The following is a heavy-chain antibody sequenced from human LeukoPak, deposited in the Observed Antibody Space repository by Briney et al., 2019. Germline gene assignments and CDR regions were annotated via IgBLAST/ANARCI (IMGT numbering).Heavy chain of an antibody. D-gene: IGHD1-1*01. V-gene: IGHV3-23*01. CDR3: VRDPSGSGFAFDS. Sequence: GGSLRLSCAASGFIFSSYAMSWVRQAPGKGLEWVSGISGSVGSTYYADSVKGRFTISRDNSKSAVYLQMNSLRAEDTAVYYCVRDPSGSGFAFDSWGQGALVTVSS. CDR1: GFIFSSYA. J-gene: IGHJ4*02. CDR2: ISGSVGST.